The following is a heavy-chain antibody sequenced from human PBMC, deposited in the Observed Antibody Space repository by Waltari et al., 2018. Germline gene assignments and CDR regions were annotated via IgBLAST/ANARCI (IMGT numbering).Heavy chain of an antibody. V-gene: IGHV1-46*01. Sequence: QVQLVQSGAEVKKPGASVKVSCKASGYTFTSYYMHWVRQAPGQGLEWMGISNPSGGSTSYAQKFQGRVTMTRDTSTSTVYMELSSLRSEDTAVYYCARGSIAAAAGSEYFQHWGQGTLVTVSS. CDR1: GYTFTSYY. J-gene: IGHJ1*01. D-gene: IGHD6-13*01. CDR2: SNPSGGST. CDR3: ARGSIAAAAGSEYFQH.